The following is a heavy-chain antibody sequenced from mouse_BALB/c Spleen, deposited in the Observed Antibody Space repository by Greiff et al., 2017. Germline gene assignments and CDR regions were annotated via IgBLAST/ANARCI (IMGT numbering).Heavy chain of an antibody. CDR2: INPSNGGT. Sequence: VQLQQSGAELVKPGASVKLSCKASGYTFTSYYMYWVKQRPGQGLEWIGEINPSNGGTNFNEKFKSKATLTVDKSSSTAYMQLSSLTSEDSAVYYFTLFPRKNKDYWGQGTSVTVSS. V-gene: IGHV1S81*02. J-gene: IGHJ4*01. CDR1: GYTFTSYY. CDR3: TLFPRKNKDY. D-gene: IGHD5-1-1*01.